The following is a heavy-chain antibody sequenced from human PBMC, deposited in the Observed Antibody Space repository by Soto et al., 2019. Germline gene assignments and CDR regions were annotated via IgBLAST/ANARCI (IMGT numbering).Heavy chain of an antibody. CDR3: ARGCTNGVCSSLYYYYYGMDV. J-gene: IGHJ6*02. V-gene: IGHV4-4*02. CDR1: GGSISSSNW. Sequence: SETLSLTCAVSGGSISSSNWWCWVRQPPGKGLEWIGEIYHSGSTNYNPSLKSRVTISVDKSKNQFSLKLSSVTAADTAVYYCARGCTNGVCSSLYYYYYGMDVWGQGTTVTVSS. D-gene: IGHD2-8*01. CDR2: IYHSGST.